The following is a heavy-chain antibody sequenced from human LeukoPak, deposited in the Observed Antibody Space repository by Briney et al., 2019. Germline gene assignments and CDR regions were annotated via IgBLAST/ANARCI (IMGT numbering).Heavy chain of an antibody. CDR2: INHSGST. Sequence: SETLSLTCAVYGGSFSGYYWSWIRQPPGKGLEWIGEINHSGSTNYNPSLKSRVTISVDTSKNQFSLKLSSVTAADTAVYYCARLRKRSIAVAVFAFDYWGQGTLVTVSS. D-gene: IGHD6-19*01. V-gene: IGHV4-34*01. CDR1: GGSFSGYY. J-gene: IGHJ4*02. CDR3: ARLRKRSIAVAVFAFDY.